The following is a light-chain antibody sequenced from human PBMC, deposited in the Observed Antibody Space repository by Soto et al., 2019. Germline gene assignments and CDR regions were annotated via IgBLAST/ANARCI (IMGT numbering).Light chain of an antibody. CDR2: DTY. J-gene: IGLJ3*02. V-gene: IGLV7-46*01. CDR1: TGAVTSSHY. CDR3: LLVYSDTWV. Sequence: QAVVTKEPSLTVSPGGTVTLTCGSSTGAVTSSHYPYWFQQKAGQAPRTLIFDTYNKQSWTPARFSGSLLGGKAALTLSGAQPEDEAAYYCLLVYSDTWVFGGGTKLTVL.